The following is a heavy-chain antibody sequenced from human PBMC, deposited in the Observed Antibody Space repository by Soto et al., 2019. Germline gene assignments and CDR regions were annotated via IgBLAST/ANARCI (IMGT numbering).Heavy chain of an antibody. CDR3: GKDADQGGTSYYLGH. D-gene: IGHD1-26*01. J-gene: IGHJ4*02. CDR1: GFTFNRYG. Sequence: GGLLSLACAASGFTFNRYGMNWLRQAQGQVLASRAVISDVGGDNDYADSVKGRFPISSDNSNNTLHLQMNSLKAEDSSVCYCGKDADQGGTSYYLGHCGQRTLVTVSS. V-gene: IGHV3-30*18. CDR2: ISDVGGDN.